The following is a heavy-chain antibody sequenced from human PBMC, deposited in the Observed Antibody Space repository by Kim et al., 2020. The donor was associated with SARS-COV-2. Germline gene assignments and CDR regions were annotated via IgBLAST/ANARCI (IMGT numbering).Heavy chain of an antibody. CDR1: GFTFSSYA. CDR3: AKAHDYSNYGDYYYGMDV. V-gene: IGHV3-23*01. CDR2: ISGSGGST. J-gene: IGHJ6*02. D-gene: IGHD4-4*01. Sequence: GGSLRLSCAASGFTFSSYAMNWVRQAPGKGLEWVSAISGSGGSTYYADSVKGRFTISRDNSKNTLYLQMNSLRAEDTAVYYCAKAHDYSNYGDYYYGMDVWGQGTTVTVSS.